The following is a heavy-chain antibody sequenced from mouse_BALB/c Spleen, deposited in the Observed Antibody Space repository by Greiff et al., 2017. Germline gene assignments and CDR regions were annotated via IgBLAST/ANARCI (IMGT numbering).Heavy chain of an antibody. V-gene: IGHV2-9*02. CDR1: GFSLTSYG. J-gene: IGHJ3*01. CDR3: AKTIYYGYGFAY. Sequence: VKLVESGPGLVAPSQSLSITCTVSGFSLTSYGVHWVRQPPGKGLEWLGVIWAGGSTNYNSALMSRLSISKDNSKSQVFLKMNSLQTDDTAMYYCAKTIYYGYGFAYWGQGTLVTVSA. D-gene: IGHD2-2*01. CDR2: IWAGGST.